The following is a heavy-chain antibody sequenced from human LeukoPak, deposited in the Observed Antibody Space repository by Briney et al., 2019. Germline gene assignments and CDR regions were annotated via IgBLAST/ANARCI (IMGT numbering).Heavy chain of an antibody. J-gene: IGHJ4*02. CDR1: GYTFTSYG. D-gene: IGHD3-22*01. CDR2: ISAYNGNT. CDR3: ARASGNNYYDSSGCDY. Sequence: GASVKVSCKASGYTFTSYGISWVRQAPGQGLEWMGWISAYNGNTNYAQKLQGRVTMTTDTSTGTAYMELRSLRSDDTAVYYCARASGNNYYDSSGCDYWGQGTLVTVSS. V-gene: IGHV1-18*01.